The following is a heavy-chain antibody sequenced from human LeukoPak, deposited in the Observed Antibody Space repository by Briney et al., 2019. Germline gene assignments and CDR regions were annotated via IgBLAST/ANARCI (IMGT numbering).Heavy chain of an antibody. J-gene: IGHJ3*02. D-gene: IGHD3-16*01. Sequence: PSGTLSLTCTVSGGSITSYYWSWIRQPPGKGLEWIGYIYYIGSTNYNPSLKSRVTISVDTSKNQFSLKLSSVTAADTAVYYCAKIKGGGGAFDIWGRGTMVTVSS. CDR3: AKIKGGGGAFDI. V-gene: IGHV4-59*01. CDR2: IYYIGST. CDR1: GGSITSYY.